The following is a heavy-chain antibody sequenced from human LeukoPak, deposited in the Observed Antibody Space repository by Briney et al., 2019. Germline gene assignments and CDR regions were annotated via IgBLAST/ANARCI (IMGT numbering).Heavy chain of an antibody. D-gene: IGHD5-12*01. CDR3: ARGLNSGYGY. CDR1: GVSISSSNSY. Sequence: SETLSLTCTVSGVSISSSNSYWGWIRQPPGKGLEWIGEINHSGSTNYNPSLKSRVTISVDTSKNQFSLKLSSVTAADTAVYYCARGLNSGYGYWGQGTLVTVSS. J-gene: IGHJ4*02. V-gene: IGHV4-39*07. CDR2: INHSGST.